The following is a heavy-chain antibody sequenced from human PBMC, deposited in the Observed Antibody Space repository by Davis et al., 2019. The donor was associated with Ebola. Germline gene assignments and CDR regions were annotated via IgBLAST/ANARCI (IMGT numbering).Heavy chain of an antibody. CDR2: ISSSSSTV. D-gene: IGHD2-2*01. J-gene: IGHJ4*02. Sequence: GESLKIYCAASGFTFSSYSMNWVRQAPGKGLEWVSYISSSSSTVYYADSVKGRFNIYRDNAKNSLYLQINSLRDEDTAVYYCARDRGGGIVVVPAALFDYWGQGTLVTVS. V-gene: IGHV3-48*02. CDR1: GFTFSSYS. CDR3: ARDRGGGIVVVPAALFDY.